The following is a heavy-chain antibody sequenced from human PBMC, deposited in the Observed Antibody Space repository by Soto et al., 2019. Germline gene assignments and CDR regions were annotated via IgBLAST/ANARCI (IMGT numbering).Heavy chain of an antibody. J-gene: IGHJ3*02. D-gene: IGHD5-12*01. V-gene: IGHV3-11*01. Sequence: QVQLVESGGGLVKPGGSLRLSCAASGFTFSDYYMSRIRQAPGKGLEWVSYISSSGGTIYYADSVKGRFTISRDNAKTSLFLKMNSLRAEDTAVYYCARHADGYNRDAFDIWGQGTLVTVSS. CDR3: ARHADGYNRDAFDI. CDR2: ISSSGGTI. CDR1: GFTFSDYY.